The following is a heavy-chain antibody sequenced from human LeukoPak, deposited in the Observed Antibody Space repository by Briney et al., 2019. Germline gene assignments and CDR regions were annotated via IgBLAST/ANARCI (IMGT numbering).Heavy chain of an antibody. J-gene: IGHJ5*02. CDR2: LNPSGGGT. CDR3: ARRYGGNSYGWFDP. D-gene: IGHD4-23*01. V-gene: IGHV1-46*01. Sequence: ASVKLSCKACGYTFTSYYMHWARHAPGQGLEWMGILNPSGGGTSYAQKFQGRVTMTRDTSTSTGYMELSSLRSEDTAVYYCARRYGGNSYGWFDPWGQGTLVTVSS. CDR1: GYTFTSYY.